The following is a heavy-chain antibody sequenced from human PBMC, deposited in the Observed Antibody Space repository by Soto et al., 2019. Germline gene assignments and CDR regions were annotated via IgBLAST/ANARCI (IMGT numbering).Heavy chain of an antibody. CDR1: GFTFSDNG. J-gene: IGHJ4*02. CDR2: ISYDGSNK. Sequence: QVQLVESGGGVVQPGTSLRLSCAASGFTFSDNGMHWVRQAPGKGLEWVAVISYDGSNKYYADSVKGRFTISRDNSRNTLYLQMNSLRAEDTAVYYCAKDRRSSWSIDYWGQGTLVTVSS. D-gene: IGHD6-13*01. CDR3: AKDRRSSWSIDY. V-gene: IGHV3-30*18.